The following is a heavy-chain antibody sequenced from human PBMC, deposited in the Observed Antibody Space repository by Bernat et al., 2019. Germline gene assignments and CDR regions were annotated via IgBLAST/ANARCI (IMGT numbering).Heavy chain of an antibody. J-gene: IGHJ6*02. CDR2: INAYNGNT. D-gene: IGHD2-15*01. Sequence: QVQLVQSGAEVKKPGASVKVSCKASGYTFTSYAMHWVRQAPGQRLEWMGWINAYNGNTNYAQKLQGRVTMTTDTSTSTAYMELRSLRSDDTAVYYCARVGVVVADTYYYYGMDVWGQGTTVTVSS. CDR1: GYTFTSYA. V-gene: IGHV1-3*01. CDR3: ARVGVVVADTYYYYGMDV.